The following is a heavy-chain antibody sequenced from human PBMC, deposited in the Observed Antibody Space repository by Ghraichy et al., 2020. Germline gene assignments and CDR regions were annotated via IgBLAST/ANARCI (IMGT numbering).Heavy chain of an antibody. V-gene: IGHV4-39*01. D-gene: IGHD1-26*01. CDR1: GGSISSSSYY. CDR2: IYYSGST. Sequence: SETLSLTCTVSGGSISSSSYYWGWIRQPPGKGLEWIGSIYYSGSTYYNPSLKSRVTISVDTSKNQFSLKLSSVTAADTAVYYCARGLEVGAVTWFDPWGQGTLVTVSS. J-gene: IGHJ5*02. CDR3: ARGLEVGAVTWFDP.